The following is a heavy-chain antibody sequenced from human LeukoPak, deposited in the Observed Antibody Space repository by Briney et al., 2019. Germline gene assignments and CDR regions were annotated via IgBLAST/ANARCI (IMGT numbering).Heavy chain of an antibody. Sequence: PSETLSLTCTVSGGSISSYYWSWIRQPPGKGLGWIGYIYNSGSTNYNPSLKSRVTISVDTSKKQFSLKLSSVTAADTAGSYCARGITVASPWGQGTLVTVSS. V-gene: IGHV4-59*01. CDR1: GGSISSYY. D-gene: IGHD6-19*01. CDR3: ARGITVASP. CDR2: IYNSGST. J-gene: IGHJ5*02.